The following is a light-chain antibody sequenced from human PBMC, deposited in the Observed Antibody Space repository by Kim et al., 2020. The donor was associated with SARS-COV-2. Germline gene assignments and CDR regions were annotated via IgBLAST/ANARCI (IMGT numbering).Light chain of an antibody. J-gene: IGLJ3*02. CDR1: SSNIGGGLD. V-gene: IGLV1-40*01. CDR3: QSYGTSLRGWV. CDR2: GNN. Sequence: QSVLTQPPSVSGAPGQRVTISCTGSSSNIGGGLDVQWYQQVPGTAPKLLIDGNNNRPSGVPDRFSASKSGTAPSLAITGLQPEDEADYYCQSYGTSLRGWVFGGGTQLTVL.